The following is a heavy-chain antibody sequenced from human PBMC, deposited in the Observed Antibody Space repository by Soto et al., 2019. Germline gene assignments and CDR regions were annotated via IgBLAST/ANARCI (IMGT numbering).Heavy chain of an antibody. D-gene: IGHD1-26*01. J-gene: IGHJ4*02. CDR2: IYYAGNT. V-gene: IGHV4-39*01. CDR3: ARHVGRWHFDS. Sequence: QLQLQESGPGVGKPSETLSLTCTVSGGSMSSSSHFWAWIRQSPGKGLEWIGSIYYAGNTYYNPSLRRXXAXSXVTSKDPFSLRVNSVTAADTAVFYCARHVGRWHFDSWGQGTLVTVSA. CDR1: GGSMSSSSHF.